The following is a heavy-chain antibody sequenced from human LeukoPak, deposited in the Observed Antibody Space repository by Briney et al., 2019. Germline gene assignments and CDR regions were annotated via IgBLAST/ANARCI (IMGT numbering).Heavy chain of an antibody. V-gene: IGHV3-21*01. J-gene: IGHJ4*02. D-gene: IGHD6-13*01. Sequence: GGSLRLSCAASGFTFSSYSMNWVRQAPGKGLEWVSSISSSSSYIYYADSVKGRFTISRDNSKNTLYLQMNSLRAEDTAVYYCARDPDSSSWYLSVAFDYWGQGTLVTVSS. CDR1: GFTFSSYS. CDR3: ARDPDSSSWYLSVAFDY. CDR2: ISSSSSYI.